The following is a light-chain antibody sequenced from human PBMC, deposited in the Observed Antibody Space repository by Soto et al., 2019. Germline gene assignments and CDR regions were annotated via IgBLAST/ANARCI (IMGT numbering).Light chain of an antibody. V-gene: IGKV1-27*01. J-gene: IGKJ4*02. CDR3: QKYNSAALT. CDR2: ATS. Sequence: DVQMTQSPSSLSAFVGDRVTITSRASQGIAPCLAWFQQRPWKVPILLIYATSTLQSGVASSLSGSGSGTDFTLTINSLQPEDVGTYYCQKYNSAALTFGGGTKVEIK. CDR1: QGIAPC.